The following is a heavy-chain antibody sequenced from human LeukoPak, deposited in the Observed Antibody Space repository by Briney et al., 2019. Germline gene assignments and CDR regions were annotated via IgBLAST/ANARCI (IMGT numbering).Heavy chain of an antibody. Sequence: GASVKVSCKASGYTFTSYGISWVRQAPGQGLEWMGGIIPIFGTANYAQKFQGRVTITADESTSTAYMELSSLRSEDTAVYYCALDGQQLVNPYPYYFDYWGQGTLVTVSS. D-gene: IGHD6-13*01. CDR3: ALDGQQLVNPYPYYFDY. V-gene: IGHV1-69*13. CDR2: IIPIFGTA. CDR1: GYTFTSYG. J-gene: IGHJ4*02.